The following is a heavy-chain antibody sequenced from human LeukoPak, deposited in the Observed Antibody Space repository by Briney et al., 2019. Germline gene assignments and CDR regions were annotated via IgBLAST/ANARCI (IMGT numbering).Heavy chain of an antibody. D-gene: IGHD3-10*01. Sequence: PGGSLRLSCAASGFTFSSYGMHWVRQAPGKGLEWVAFIRYDGSNKYYADSVKGRFTISRDNSKNTLYLQMNSLRAEDTAVYYCARDKYYGSGSETYYYYYMDVWGKGTTVTVSS. CDR3: ARDKYYGSGSETYYYYYMDV. CDR1: GFTFSSYG. CDR2: IRYDGSNK. J-gene: IGHJ6*03. V-gene: IGHV3-30*02.